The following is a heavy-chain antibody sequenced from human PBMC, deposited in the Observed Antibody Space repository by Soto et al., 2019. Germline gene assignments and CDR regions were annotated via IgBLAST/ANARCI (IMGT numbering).Heavy chain of an antibody. J-gene: IGHJ4*02. D-gene: IGHD3-16*02. V-gene: IGHV4-39*01. CDR3: ARQNYDYIWGSYPSGYYFDY. Sequence: SETLSLTCTVSGGSISSSSYYWGWIRQPPGKGLDWIGSIYYSGSTYYNPFLKSRVTISVDTSKNQFSLKLRSVTAADTAVYYCARQNYDYIWGSYPSGYYFDYWGQGTLVTVSS. CDR1: GGSISSSSYY. CDR2: IYYSGST.